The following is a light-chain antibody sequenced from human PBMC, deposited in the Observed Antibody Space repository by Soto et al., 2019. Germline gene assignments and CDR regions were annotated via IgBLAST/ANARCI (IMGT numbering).Light chain of an antibody. Sequence: IHMTQSPSSLSASVGDIVTITCRASQSISSYLNWYQQKPGKAPKLLICDASSLESGVPSRFSGSGSGTEFTLTISSLQPDDFATYYCQQYNSYWTFGQGTKVDIK. CDR2: DAS. CDR1: QSISSY. V-gene: IGKV1-5*01. J-gene: IGKJ1*01. CDR3: QQYNSYWT.